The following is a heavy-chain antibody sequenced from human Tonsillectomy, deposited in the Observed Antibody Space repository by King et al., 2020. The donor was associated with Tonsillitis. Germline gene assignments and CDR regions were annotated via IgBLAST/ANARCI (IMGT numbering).Heavy chain of an antibody. Sequence: QLQESGPGLVKPSETLSLNCTVSGGSISSSSCYWGWIRQPPGKGLEWIGSIYYSGSTYYNPSLKSRVTISVDTSKNQFALKLSSVTAADTAVYYCARLRWDVVVAGHKFDYWSQGSLVTVSS. J-gene: IGHJ4*02. D-gene: IGHD6-19*01. CDR1: GGSISSSSCY. CDR3: ARLRWDVVVAGHKFDY. CDR2: IYYSGST. V-gene: IGHV4-39*01.